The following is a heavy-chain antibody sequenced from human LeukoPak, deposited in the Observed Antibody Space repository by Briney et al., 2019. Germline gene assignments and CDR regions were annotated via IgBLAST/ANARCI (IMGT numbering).Heavy chain of an antibody. CDR3: ASHSYGYNH. J-gene: IGHJ5*02. D-gene: IGHD3-16*01. CDR2: IKQDGSEK. V-gene: IGHV3-7*01. Sequence: PGGSLRLSCAASGFTFSSYSMNWVRQTPGKGPEWVANIKQDGSEKNYVDSVKGRFTIFRDNARNSLYLQMNSLRAEDTAVYYCASHSYGYNHWGQGTLVIVSS. CDR1: GFTFSSYS.